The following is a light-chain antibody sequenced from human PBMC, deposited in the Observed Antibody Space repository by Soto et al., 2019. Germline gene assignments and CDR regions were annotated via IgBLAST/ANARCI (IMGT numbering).Light chain of an antibody. CDR3: QQYGSSPS. CDR1: QSVSSSY. J-gene: IGKJ5*01. Sequence: EIVLTQSPGTLSLSPGERATLSCRASQSVSSSYLAWSQQKPGKAPRLLICSASSRATGIPDRFSGSGSGTDFTLTISRLEPEDFAVYYCQQYGSSPSFGQGTRL. V-gene: IGKV3-20*01. CDR2: SAS.